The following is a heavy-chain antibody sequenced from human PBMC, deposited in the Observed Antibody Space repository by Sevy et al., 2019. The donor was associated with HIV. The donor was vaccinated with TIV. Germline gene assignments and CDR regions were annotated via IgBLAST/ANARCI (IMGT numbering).Heavy chain of an antibody. D-gene: IGHD6-13*01. CDR1: GFTFSSYD. V-gene: IGHV3-13*01. J-gene: IGHJ3*02. CDR3: ARGSLGDYSSSLDAFDI. Sequence: GGSLRLSCAASGFTFSSYDMHWVREATGKGVEWVSGIGSDGDTNYPGSVKGRFTISRENAKNSLYLQMNRLRAGDTAVYYCARGSLGDYSSSLDAFDIWGQGTMVTVSS. CDR2: IGSDGDT.